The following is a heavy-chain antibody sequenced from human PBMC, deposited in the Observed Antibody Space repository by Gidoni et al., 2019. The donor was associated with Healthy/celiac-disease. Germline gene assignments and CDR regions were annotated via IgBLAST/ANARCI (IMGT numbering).Heavy chain of an antibody. CDR3: AVTTVTTRAFGY. CDR2: IDPSDSYT. J-gene: IGHJ4*02. Sequence: EVQLVQSGAAAKKPGESLRISCKGSGYSFTSYWISWVRQMPGKGLEWMGRIDPSDSYTNYSPSFQGHVTISADKSISTAYLQWSSLKASDTAMYYCAVTTVTTRAFGYWGQGTLVTVSS. D-gene: IGHD4-4*01. V-gene: IGHV5-10-1*01. CDR1: GYSFTSYW.